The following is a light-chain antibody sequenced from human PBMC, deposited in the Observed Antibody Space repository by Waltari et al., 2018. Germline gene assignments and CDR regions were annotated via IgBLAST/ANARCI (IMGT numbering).Light chain of an antibody. J-gene: IGKJ4*02. V-gene: IGKV1-12*01. CDR3: QQANSFPLT. Sequence: DIQMPQSPSFVSASIGDRVVITCRASQGSRSWLAWYQQKPGKAPKLLFYAASSLQSGVPSRFSGSGSGTDFTLTISILQPEDFATYYCQQANSFPLTFGAGTKVEIQ. CDR1: QGSRSW. CDR2: AAS.